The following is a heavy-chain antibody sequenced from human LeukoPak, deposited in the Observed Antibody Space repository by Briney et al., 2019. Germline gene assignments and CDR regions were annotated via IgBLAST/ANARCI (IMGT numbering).Heavy chain of an antibody. CDR3: AKGDQYYYGSGSYSDWFDP. Sequence: GGSLRLSCAASGFTFSSYAMSWVRQAPGKGLEWVSAISGSGGSTYHADSVKGRFTISRDSSKNTLYLQMNSLRAEDTAVYYCAKGDQYYYGSGSYSDWFDPWGQGTLVTVSS. V-gene: IGHV3-23*01. J-gene: IGHJ5*02. CDR1: GFTFSSYA. CDR2: ISGSGGST. D-gene: IGHD3-10*01.